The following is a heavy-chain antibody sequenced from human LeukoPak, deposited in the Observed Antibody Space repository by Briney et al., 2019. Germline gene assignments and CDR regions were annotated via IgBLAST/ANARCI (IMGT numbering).Heavy chain of an antibody. Sequence: GGSLRLSCAASGFTFSSYWMSWVRQAPGKGLEWVSYISSSGNIIYYADSVKGRFTISRDNAKNSLYLQMNSLRAEDTAVYYCARRRYNWNAIDYWGQGTLVTVSS. CDR1: GFTFSSYW. CDR2: ISSSGNII. CDR3: ARRRYNWNAIDY. D-gene: IGHD1-20*01. V-gene: IGHV3-48*04. J-gene: IGHJ4*02.